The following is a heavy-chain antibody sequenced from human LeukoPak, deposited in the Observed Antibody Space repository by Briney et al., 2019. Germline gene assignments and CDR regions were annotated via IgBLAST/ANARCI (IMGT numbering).Heavy chain of an antibody. CDR2: INPSGGST. CDR3: ARGRFDYYDTSGYYRPREYYYYYYHMDV. J-gene: IGHJ6*03. Sequence: ASVKVSCKASGYTFTSYYMHWVRQAPGQGLEWMGIINPSGGSTSYAQKFQGRVTMTRDTSTSTVYMELSSLRSEDTAVYYCARGRFDYYDTSGYYRPREYYYYYYHMDVWGKGTTVTISS. CDR1: GYTFTSYY. D-gene: IGHD3-22*01. V-gene: IGHV1-46*01.